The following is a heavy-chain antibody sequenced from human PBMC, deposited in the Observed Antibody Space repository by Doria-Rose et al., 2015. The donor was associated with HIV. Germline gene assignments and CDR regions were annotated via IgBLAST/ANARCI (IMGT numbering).Heavy chain of an antibody. Sequence: QVQLQESGPGLVKPSETLSLTCSVSGGSISHYYWSWIRQTPGKGLEYIGAIFYTGSTNYSPSLKSRVSISIDTSKNKFSLRLSSVTAADTAVYYCARVLSGTYDYWGQGTLVTVSS. CDR3: ARVLSGTYDY. D-gene: IGHD1-26*01. J-gene: IGHJ4*02. CDR1: GGSISHYY. V-gene: IGHV4-59*01. CDR2: IFYTGST.